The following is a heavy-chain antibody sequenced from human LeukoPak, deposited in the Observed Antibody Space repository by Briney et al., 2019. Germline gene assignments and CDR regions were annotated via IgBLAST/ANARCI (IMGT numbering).Heavy chain of an antibody. D-gene: IGHD6-13*01. V-gene: IGHV3-33*08. CDR2: IWYDGSNK. CDR3: ARAQYSSSWYYYYYGMDV. J-gene: IGHJ6*02. CDR1: GFTFSSYA. Sequence: PGGSLRLSCAASGFTFSSYAMSWVRQAPGKGLEWVAVIWYDGSNKYYADSVKGRFTISRDNSKNTLYLQMNSLRAEDTAVYYCARAQYSSSWYYYYYGMDVWGQGTTVTVSS.